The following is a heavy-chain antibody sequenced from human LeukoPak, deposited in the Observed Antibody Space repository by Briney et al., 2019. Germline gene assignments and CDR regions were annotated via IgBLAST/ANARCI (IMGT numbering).Heavy chain of an antibody. CDR2: ISSSSSYI. CDR1: GFTFSSYS. Sequence: GGSLRLSCAASGFTFSSYSMNWVRQAPGKGLEWVSSISSSSSYIYYEDSVKGRFTISRDNAKNSLYLQMNSLRAEDTAVYYCARGRVGFYFDYWGQGTLVTVSS. CDR3: ARGRVGFYFDY. J-gene: IGHJ4*02. D-gene: IGHD1-26*01. V-gene: IGHV3-21*01.